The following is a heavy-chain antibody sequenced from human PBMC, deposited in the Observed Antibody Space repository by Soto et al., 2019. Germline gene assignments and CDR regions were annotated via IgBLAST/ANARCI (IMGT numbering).Heavy chain of an antibody. CDR2: IYHSGST. V-gene: IGHV4-38-2*02. D-gene: IGHD5-18*01. J-gene: IGHJ4*02. Sequence: SETLSLTCTVSGYSISSGYYWGWIRQPPGKGLEWIGSIYHSGSTYYNPSLKSRVTISVDTSKNQFSLKLSSVTAADTAVYYCARDLGWSQLWLNYFDYWGQGTLVTVSS. CDR1: GYSISSGYY. CDR3: ARDLGWSQLWLNYFDY.